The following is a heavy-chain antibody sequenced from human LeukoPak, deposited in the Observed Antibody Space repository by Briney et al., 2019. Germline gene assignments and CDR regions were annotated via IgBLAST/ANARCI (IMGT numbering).Heavy chain of an antibody. J-gene: IGHJ4*02. V-gene: IGHV3-33*07. Sequence: GRSLRLSCAGSGFTFSTYTMYWVRRAPGKGLEWVSVIWYDGSNKYYADSVKGRFTISRDNAKTSLYLQMNSLRAEDTAVYYCARAYGDGDYWGQGTLVTVSS. CDR3: ARAYGDGDY. CDR2: IWYDGSNK. CDR1: GFTFSTYT. D-gene: IGHD4-17*01.